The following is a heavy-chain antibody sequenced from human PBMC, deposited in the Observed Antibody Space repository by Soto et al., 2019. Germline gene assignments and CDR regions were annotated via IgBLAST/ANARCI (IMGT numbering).Heavy chain of an antibody. D-gene: IGHD5-12*01. Sequence: SETLSLTCTVSGGSINTFYWSWVRQPAGKGLEWIGRIFPSGSTSFNPSLESRVAMSVDTSKNHFSLNLSSVTAADMAVYYCAREGSYSAYNFAHGIQLWSFDFWGQGALVTVSS. V-gene: IGHV4-4*07. CDR2: IFPSGST. CDR1: GGSINTFY. CDR3: AREGSYSAYNFAHGIQLWSFDF. J-gene: IGHJ4*02.